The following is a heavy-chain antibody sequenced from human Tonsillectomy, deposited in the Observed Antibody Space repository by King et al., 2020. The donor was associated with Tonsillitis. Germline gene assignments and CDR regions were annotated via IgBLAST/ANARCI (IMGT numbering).Heavy chain of an antibody. V-gene: IGHV3-9*01. D-gene: IGHD2-15*01. J-gene: IGHJ6*02. Sequence: VQLVESGGGLVQPGRSLRLSCAASGFTFDDYAMHWVRQAPGKGLEWVSGISWNSGSIGYADSVKGRFTISRDNAKNSLYLQMNSLRAEDTALYYCAKDTGGDCSGGSCYDYYYYYGMDVWGQGTTVTVSS. CDR3: AKDTGGDCSGGSCYDYYYYYGMDV. CDR2: ISWNSGSI. CDR1: GFTFDDYA.